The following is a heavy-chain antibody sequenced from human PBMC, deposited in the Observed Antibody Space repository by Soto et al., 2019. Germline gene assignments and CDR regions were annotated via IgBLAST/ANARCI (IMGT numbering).Heavy chain of an antibody. CDR3: XXXXXXXXXXXWSFDV. J-gene: IGHJ2*01. CDR1: GFPFDCCA. V-gene: IGHV3-23*01. CDR2: IHGGGDYT. Sequence: EVQVLEAGGDLVQPGGSLRLSCAASGFPFDCCAMSWVRQAPGKGLEWVSTIHGGGDYTHYTDSVKGRFTISRDNSGNTLYLQMNSLXAXXXXXXXXXXXXXXXXXXXWSFDVWGRGTLVT.